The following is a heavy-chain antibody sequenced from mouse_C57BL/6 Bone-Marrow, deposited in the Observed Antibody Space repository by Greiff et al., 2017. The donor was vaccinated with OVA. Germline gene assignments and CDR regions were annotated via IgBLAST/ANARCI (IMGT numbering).Heavy chain of an antibody. CDR2: IYPGSGNT. V-gene: IGHV1-84*01. CDR1: GYTFTDYY. J-gene: IGHJ1*03. CDR3: ASGPVSWYFDV. Sequence: QVQLKDSGPELVKPGASVKISCKASGYTFTDYYINWVKQRPGQGLEWIGWIYPGSGNTKYNEKFKGKATLTADKSSSTAYMQFSSLTSEDSAIYYCASGPVSWYFDVWGTGTTVTVSS.